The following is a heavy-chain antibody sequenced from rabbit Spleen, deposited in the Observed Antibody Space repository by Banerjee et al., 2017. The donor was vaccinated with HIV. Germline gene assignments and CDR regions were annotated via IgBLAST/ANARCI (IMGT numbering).Heavy chain of an antibody. V-gene: IGHV1S43*01. CDR2: IYGSSGST. CDR3: AKSGADDAYAFGL. D-gene: IGHD6-1*01. J-gene: IGHJ6*01. CDR1: GFSFSSGYY. Sequence: QQQLVESGGGLVKPGASLTLTCTASGFSFSSGYYICWVRQAPGKGLEWIGCIYGSSGSTYYASWVNGRFTITRSTSLNTVTLQLNSLTAADTATYFCAKSGADDAYAFGLWGQGTLVTVS.